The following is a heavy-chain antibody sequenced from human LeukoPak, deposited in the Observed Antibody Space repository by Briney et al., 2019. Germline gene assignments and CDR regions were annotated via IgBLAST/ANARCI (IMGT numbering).Heavy chain of an antibody. D-gene: IGHD6-19*01. Sequence: ASVKVSCKASGYTFSGCYIHWVRQAPGQGLEWMGWMNPDSGGTNYAQKFQGRVTMTRGTSITTAYMELSRLRSDDTAVYYCATYTSGSPFDYWGQGTLVTVSP. CDR3: ATYTSGSPFDY. CDR1: GYTFSGCY. V-gene: IGHV1-2*02. CDR2: MNPDSGGT. J-gene: IGHJ4*02.